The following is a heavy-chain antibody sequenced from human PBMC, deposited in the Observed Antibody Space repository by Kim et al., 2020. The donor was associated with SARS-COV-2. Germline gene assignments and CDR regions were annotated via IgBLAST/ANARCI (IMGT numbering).Heavy chain of an antibody. V-gene: IGHV3-33*01. D-gene: IGHD6-6*01. Sequence: GGSLRLSCVASGFTFTSYGMHWVRQAPGKGLEWVAVVWYDGSNKYYADSVKGRFTISRDNSRNTVYLQMSSLRVEDTAVYYCARTEYNTSPLDSWGQGTLVTVSS. J-gene: IGHJ4*02. CDR3: ARTEYNTSPLDS. CDR1: GFTFTSYG. CDR2: VWYDGSNK.